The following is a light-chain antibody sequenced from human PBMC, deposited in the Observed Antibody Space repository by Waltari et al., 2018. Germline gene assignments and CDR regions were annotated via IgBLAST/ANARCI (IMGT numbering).Light chain of an antibody. CDR1: QSVSMNY. Sequence: EIVLTQSPGTLSLSPGETATLSCRASQSVSMNYLSWFQQKPGQAPRLLIYGASMRAAGVPDRFSDGGSGTDFTLTITRLEPEDFAVYYCQQFGLITFGGGTKVKIK. CDR2: GAS. V-gene: IGKV3-20*01. J-gene: IGKJ4*01. CDR3: QQFGLIT.